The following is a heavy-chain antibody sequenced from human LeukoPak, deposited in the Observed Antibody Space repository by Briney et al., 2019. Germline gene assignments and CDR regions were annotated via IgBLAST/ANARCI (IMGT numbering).Heavy chain of an antibody. J-gene: IGHJ4*02. Sequence: SETLSLTCTVSGGSISSGSYYWSWIRQPAGKGLEWIGRIYTSGSTNYNPSLKSRVTISVDTSKNQFSLKLSSVTAADTAVYYCAVDSSGYYYTSFDYWGQGTLVTVSS. CDR3: AVDSSGYYYTSFDY. V-gene: IGHV4-61*02. CDR1: GGSISSGSYY. D-gene: IGHD3-22*01. CDR2: IYTSGST.